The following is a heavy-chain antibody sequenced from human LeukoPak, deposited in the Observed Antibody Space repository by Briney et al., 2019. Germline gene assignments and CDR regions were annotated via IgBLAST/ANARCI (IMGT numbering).Heavy chain of an antibody. Sequence: GGSLRLSCAASGFTFRSYALPWVRQAPGKGLEWVAVISYDGSNKYYADSVKGRFTISRDNSKNTLFLQMNSLRAEDTAVYYCAREMDVWGQGTTVTVSS. CDR2: ISYDGSNK. J-gene: IGHJ6*02. CDR1: GFTFRSYA. V-gene: IGHV3-30*04. CDR3: AREMDV.